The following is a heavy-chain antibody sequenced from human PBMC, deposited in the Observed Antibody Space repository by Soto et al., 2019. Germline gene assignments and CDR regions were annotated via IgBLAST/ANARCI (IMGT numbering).Heavy chain of an antibody. CDR2: IYYSGST. V-gene: IGHV4-59*01. Sequence: PSETLSLICTVSGGPISSYYLSWIRQPPGKGLEWIVYIYYSGSTGYNPSLKSRVTISVDTSKNQFSLKLSSVTAADTAVYYCAREKDITMVRGVISYNWFDPWGQGTLVTVS. CDR1: GGPISSYY. CDR3: AREKDITMVRGVISYNWFDP. J-gene: IGHJ5*02. D-gene: IGHD3-10*01.